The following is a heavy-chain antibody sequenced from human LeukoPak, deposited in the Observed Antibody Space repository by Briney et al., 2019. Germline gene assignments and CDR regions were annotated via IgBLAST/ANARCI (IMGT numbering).Heavy chain of an antibody. V-gene: IGHV1-18*04. Sequence: ASVKVSCKASGYTFTSYGISWVRQAPGQGLEWMGWISVYNGNTNYAQKLQGRVTMTTDTSTSTAYMELRSLRSDDTAVYYCARASSTTTLYYYYYGMDVWGKGTTVTVSS. CDR1: GYTFTSYG. CDR3: ARASSTTTLYYYYYGMDV. CDR2: ISVYNGNT. D-gene: IGHD4-17*01. J-gene: IGHJ6*04.